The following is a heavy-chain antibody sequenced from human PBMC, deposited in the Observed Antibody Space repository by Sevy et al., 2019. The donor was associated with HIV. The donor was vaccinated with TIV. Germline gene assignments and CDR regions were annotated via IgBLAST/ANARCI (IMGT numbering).Heavy chain of an antibody. V-gene: IGHV3-23*01. CDR3: AKGSGFGELLPYYFDY. CDR2: ISGSGGST. D-gene: IGHD3-10*01. CDR1: GFTFSNYA. Sequence: GESLKISCAASGFTFSNYAMSWVRQAPGKGLEWVSAISGSGGSTYYVDSVKGRFTISRDNSKSTLYLQMNSLRAEDTAVFYCAKGSGFGELLPYYFDYWGQGTLVTVSS. J-gene: IGHJ4*02.